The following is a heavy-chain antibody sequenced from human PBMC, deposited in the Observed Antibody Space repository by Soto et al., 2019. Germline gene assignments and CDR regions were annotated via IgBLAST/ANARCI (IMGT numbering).Heavy chain of an antibody. Sequence: ASVKVSCKASGYTFTSYGISWVRQAPGQGLEWMGWISAYNGNTNYAQKLQGRVTMTTDTSTSTAYMELRSLRSDDTAVYYCARAPLGYCSGGSCLNWFDSWGQGTLVTVSS. CDR1: GYTFTSYG. V-gene: IGHV1-18*01. CDR2: ISAYNGNT. D-gene: IGHD2-15*01. J-gene: IGHJ5*01. CDR3: ARAPLGYCSGGSCLNWFDS.